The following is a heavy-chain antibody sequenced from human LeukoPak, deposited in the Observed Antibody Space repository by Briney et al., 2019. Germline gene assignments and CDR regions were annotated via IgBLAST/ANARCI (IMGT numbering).Heavy chain of an antibody. CDR2: ISDSGTNT. Sequence: GGSLRLSCGASGFSFSAYAMAWARQAPGKGLEWVSAISDSGTNTYYTDSVRGRFTVSRDNSKNTLYLQMIRLRAEDTAVYYCAKDSGSFDYWGQGILVTVSS. D-gene: IGHD1-26*01. CDR1: GFSFSAYA. J-gene: IGHJ4*02. V-gene: IGHV3-23*01. CDR3: AKDSGSFDY.